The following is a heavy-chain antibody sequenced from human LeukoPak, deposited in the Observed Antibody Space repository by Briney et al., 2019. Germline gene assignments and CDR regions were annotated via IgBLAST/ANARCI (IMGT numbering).Heavy chain of an antibody. CDR2: IIPIFGTA. J-gene: IGHJ4*02. CDR3: ASVISGSWYFFDY. V-gene: IGHV1-69*05. D-gene: IGHD6-13*01. CDR1: GGTFSSYA. Sequence: GASVKVSCKASGGTFSSYAISWVRQAPGQGLEWMGGIIPIFGTANYAQKFQGRVTITTDESTSTAYMELSSLRSEDTAVYYCASVISGSWYFFDYWGQGTLVTVSS.